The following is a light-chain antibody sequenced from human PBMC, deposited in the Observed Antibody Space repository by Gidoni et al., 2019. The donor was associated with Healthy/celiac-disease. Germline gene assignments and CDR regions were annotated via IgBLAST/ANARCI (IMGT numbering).Light chain of an antibody. V-gene: IGKV1-39*01. CDR3: QQSYSTPWLT. Sequence: DIQMTQSPSSLSESVGDRVTITCRASQSISSYLNWYQQKPGKAPKLLIYAASSLQSGVPSRFSGSGSGTDFTLTISSLQPEDFATYYCQQSYSTPWLTFGGGTKVEIK. CDR1: QSISSY. J-gene: IGKJ4*01. CDR2: AAS.